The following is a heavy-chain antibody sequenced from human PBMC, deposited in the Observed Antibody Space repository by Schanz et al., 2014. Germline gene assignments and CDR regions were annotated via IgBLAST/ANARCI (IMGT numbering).Heavy chain of an antibody. V-gene: IGHV1-2*02. CDR2: INPNSGTT. CDR1: GYTTFTDYY. D-gene: IGHD2-2*01. Sequence: QVQLVQSGAEVKKPGASVKVSCKASGYTTFTDYYIHWVRQAPGQGLEWMGWINPNSGTTNYAQKGQGRVTMTTDTSTGTAYMELRSLRSDDTAVYYCARDRRRYCSTASCLHDNWFDPWGQGTLVIVSS. CDR3: ARDRRRYCSTASCLHDNWFDP. J-gene: IGHJ5*02.